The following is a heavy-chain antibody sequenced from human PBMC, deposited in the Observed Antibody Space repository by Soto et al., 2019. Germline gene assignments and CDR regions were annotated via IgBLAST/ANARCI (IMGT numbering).Heavy chain of an antibody. V-gene: IGHV3-7*03. Sequence: RHWCGVVEFKSATFGRSRVRQAPGKGLEWVAKIKQDGSEKFYVTSVEGGFTISRDSTKNSLYLQMNSLRAADTAVYYCASDGTDDAFDIWGQGTIVTVSS. CDR1: EFKSATFG. D-gene: IGHD1-7*01. J-gene: IGHJ3*02. CDR3: ASDGTDDAFDI. CDR2: IKQDGSEK.